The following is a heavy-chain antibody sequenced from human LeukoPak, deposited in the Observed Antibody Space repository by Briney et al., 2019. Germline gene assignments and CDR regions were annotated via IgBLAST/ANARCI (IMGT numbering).Heavy chain of an antibody. D-gene: IGHD2-15*01. CDR2: ISAYNGNT. Sequence: ASVKVSCKASGYTFTCYGISWVRLAPGQGLEWMGWISAYNGNTNYAQKLQGRVTMTTDTSTSTAYMELRSLRSDDTAVYYCARDCSGGSCYQYGGQGTLVTVSS. J-gene: IGHJ4*02. V-gene: IGHV1-18*01. CDR3: ARDCSGGSCYQY. CDR1: GYTFTCYG.